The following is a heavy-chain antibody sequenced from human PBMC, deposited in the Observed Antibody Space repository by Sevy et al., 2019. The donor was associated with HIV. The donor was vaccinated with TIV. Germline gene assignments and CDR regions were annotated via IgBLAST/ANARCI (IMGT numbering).Heavy chain of an antibody. Sequence: GGSLRLSCAASGFTFGSYSMNWVRQAPGKGLEWVSYISSSSSAIYYADSVKGRFTISRDNAKNSLYLQMNSLRDEDTAVYYCARSYDFWSGYYQDASDIWGQGTMVTVSS. CDR3: ARSYDFWSGYYQDASDI. CDR2: ISSSSSAI. V-gene: IGHV3-48*02. CDR1: GFTFGSYS. J-gene: IGHJ3*02. D-gene: IGHD3-3*01.